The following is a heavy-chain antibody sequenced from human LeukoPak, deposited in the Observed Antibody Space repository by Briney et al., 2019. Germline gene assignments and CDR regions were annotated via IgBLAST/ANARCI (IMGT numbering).Heavy chain of an antibody. J-gene: IGHJ5*02. V-gene: IGHV1-2*02. CDR3: ARDWFGELLNWFDP. Sequence: ASVKVSCKASGYTFTGYYMHWVRQAPGQGPEWMGWINPNSGGTNYAQKFQGRVTMTRDTSISTAYMELSRLRSDDTAVYYCARDWFGELLNWFDPWGQGTLVTVSS. D-gene: IGHD3-10*01. CDR1: GYTFTGYY. CDR2: INPNSGGT.